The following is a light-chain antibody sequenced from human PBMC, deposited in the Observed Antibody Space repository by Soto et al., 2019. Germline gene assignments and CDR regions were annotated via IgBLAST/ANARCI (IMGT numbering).Light chain of an antibody. V-gene: IGKV3-20*01. CDR2: GAS. Sequence: EIVLTQSPGTLSLSPGERATLSCRAGQSVTSSYLAWYQQKPGQAPRLLIYGASSRATGIPDRFSGSGSGTDFTLTISRLELEDCAVYYCQQYGSSLLTFGGGTKVEIK. CDR1: QSVTSSY. CDR3: QQYGSSLLT. J-gene: IGKJ4*01.